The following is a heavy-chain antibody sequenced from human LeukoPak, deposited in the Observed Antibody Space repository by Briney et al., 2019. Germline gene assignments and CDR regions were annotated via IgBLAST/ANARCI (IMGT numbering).Heavy chain of an antibody. Sequence: ASVKVSCKVSGYTLTELSMHWVRQAPGKGLEWMGGFDPEDGETIYAQKFQGRVTMTEDTSTDTAYMELSSLRSEDTAVYYCATARLPRDYDILTGYFDYWGQGTLVTVSS. CDR3: ATARLPRDYDILTGYFDY. V-gene: IGHV1-24*01. J-gene: IGHJ4*02. CDR1: GYTLTELS. D-gene: IGHD3-9*01. CDR2: FDPEDGET.